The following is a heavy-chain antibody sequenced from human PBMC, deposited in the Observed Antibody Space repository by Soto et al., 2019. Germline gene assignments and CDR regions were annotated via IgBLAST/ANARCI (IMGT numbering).Heavy chain of an antibody. CDR2: IFHDGTA. CDR3: ARLVYDTSLNYKYFGF. D-gene: IGHD2-8*01. CDR1: GVSSSSGNW. Sequence: PSETLSLTCAVSGVSSSSGNWWTWVPQTPQRGLEYIGEIFHDGTANYYPSFERRVAISVDTSKNQFSLKLTSVTAADTAIYFCARLVYDTSLNYKYFGFWGQGALVTVSS. V-gene: IGHV4-4*02. J-gene: IGHJ4*02.